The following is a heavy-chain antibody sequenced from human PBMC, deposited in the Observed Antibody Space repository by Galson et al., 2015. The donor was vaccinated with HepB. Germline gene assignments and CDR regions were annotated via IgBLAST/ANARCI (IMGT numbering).Heavy chain of an antibody. Sequence: SVKVSCKASGYTFTSYTLHWVRQAPRQRLEWMGWIDAGNGNTKYSQKFQGRLTFITDTSATTGYMALSSLTSEDTAVYFCLRGWGPERGDYWGLGTLVTVSS. V-gene: IGHV1-3*01. CDR1: GYTFTSYT. J-gene: IGHJ4*02. CDR2: IDAGNGNT. D-gene: IGHD1-1*01. CDR3: LRGWGPERGDY.